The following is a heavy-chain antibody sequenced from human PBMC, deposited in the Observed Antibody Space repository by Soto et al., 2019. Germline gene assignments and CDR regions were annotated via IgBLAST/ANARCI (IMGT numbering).Heavy chain of an antibody. Sequence: GGSLRLSCAASGFTFNSYWMHWVRQAPGKGLVWVSRINSDGSDTTYADSVKGRFTISRDNAKNTLYLQMNSLRAEDTALYYSVRGDTTHAFDPWGQGALVTVSS. CDR1: GFTFNSYW. CDR2: INSDGSDT. J-gene: IGHJ5*02. CDR3: VRGDTTHAFDP. D-gene: IGHD2-2*01. V-gene: IGHV3-74*01.